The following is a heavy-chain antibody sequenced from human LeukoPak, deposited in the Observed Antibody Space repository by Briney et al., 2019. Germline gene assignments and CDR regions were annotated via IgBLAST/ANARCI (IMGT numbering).Heavy chain of an antibody. CDR2: MNPNSGNT. CDR1: GYTFTSYD. V-gene: IGHV1-8*01. CDR3: ALAYFAWLLYPTNWFDP. J-gene: IGHJ5*02. D-gene: IGHD3-9*01. Sequence: GASVEVSCKASGYTFTSYDINWVRQATGQGLEWMGWMNPNSGNTGYAQKFQGRVTMTRNTSISTAYMELSSLRSEDTAVYYCALAYFAWLLYPTNWFDPWGQGTLVTVSS.